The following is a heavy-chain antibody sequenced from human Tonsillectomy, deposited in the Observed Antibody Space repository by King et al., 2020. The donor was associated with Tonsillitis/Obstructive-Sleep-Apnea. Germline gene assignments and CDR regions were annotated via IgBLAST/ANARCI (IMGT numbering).Heavy chain of an antibody. CDR2: INHSGST. D-gene: IGHD2-2*01. CDR3: ARGSVVVVPAAIVWWFDP. CDR1: GGSFSGYY. J-gene: IGHJ5*02. Sequence: VQLQQWGAGLLKPSETLSLTCAVYGGSFSGYYWSWIRQPPGKGLEWMGEINHSGSTNYNPSLKSRVTISVDTSKNQFSLKLTSVTAADTAVYYCARGSVVVVPAAIVWWFDPWGQGTLFTVSS. V-gene: IGHV4-34*01.